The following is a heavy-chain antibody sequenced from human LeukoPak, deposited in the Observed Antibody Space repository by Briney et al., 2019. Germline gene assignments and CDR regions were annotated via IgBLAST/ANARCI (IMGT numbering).Heavy chain of an antibody. D-gene: IGHD2-15*01. CDR3: ARDLVVAARFGYYFDY. Sequence: PGGSLRLSCAASGFTFSSYSMNWVRQAPGKGLEWVSSISSSSSYIYYADSVKGRFTISRDNSKNTLYLQMNSLRAEDTAVYYCARDLVVAARFGYYFDYWGQGTLVTVSS. V-gene: IGHV3-21*01. CDR1: GFTFSSYS. J-gene: IGHJ4*02. CDR2: ISSSSSYI.